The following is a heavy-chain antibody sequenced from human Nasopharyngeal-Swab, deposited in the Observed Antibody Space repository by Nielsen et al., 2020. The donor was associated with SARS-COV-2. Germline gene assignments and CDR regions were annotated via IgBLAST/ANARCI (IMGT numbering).Heavy chain of an antibody. CDR1: GFTFSSYW. Sequence: GGSLRLSCSASGFTFSSYWMQWVRQAPGKGLEWVARVNSDGSTKNHADSLQGRFSISRDNVKNEVYLQVSGLRGEDTAVYYCGRAGYYRIDYWGQGTLVTVSS. CDR2: VNSDGSTK. CDR3: GRAGYYRIDY. J-gene: IGHJ4*02. V-gene: IGHV3-74*01. D-gene: IGHD2-15*01.